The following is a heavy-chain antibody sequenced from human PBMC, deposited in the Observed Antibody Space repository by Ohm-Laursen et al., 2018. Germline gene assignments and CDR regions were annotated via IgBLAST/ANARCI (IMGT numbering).Heavy chain of an antibody. CDR3: ARRANSAYPYYLDH. J-gene: IGHJ4*02. CDR1: GYSLSSNNW. D-gene: IGHD3-22*01. CDR2: IYYTGST. V-gene: IGHV4-28*01. Sequence: SDTLSLTCAVSGYSLSSNNWWVWIRQPPGKGLEWIGYIYYTGSTSYNPSLKSRVTISVDTSKNQFSLKLSSVTAADTAVYYCARRANSAYPYYLDHWGQGTLVTVSS.